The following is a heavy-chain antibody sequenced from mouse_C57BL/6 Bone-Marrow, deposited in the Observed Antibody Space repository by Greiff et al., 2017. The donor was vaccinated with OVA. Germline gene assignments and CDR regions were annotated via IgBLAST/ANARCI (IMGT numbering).Heavy chain of an antibody. CDR2: IHPSDSDT. J-gene: IGHJ3*01. Sequence: VQLQQPGAELVKPGASVKVSCKASGYTFTSYWMPWVKQRPGQGLEWIGRIHPSDSDTNYNQKFKGKATLTVAQSSSKAYMQLSSLTAEDSAVYYCEIGASWFAYWGQGTLVTVSA. CDR1: GYTFTSYW. CDR3: EIGASWFAY. V-gene: IGHV1-74*01.